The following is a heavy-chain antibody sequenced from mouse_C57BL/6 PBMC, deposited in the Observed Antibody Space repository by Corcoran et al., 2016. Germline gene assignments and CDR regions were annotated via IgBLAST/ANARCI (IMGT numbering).Heavy chain of an antibody. CDR3: ARWRPYGNYFDY. V-gene: IGHV1-26*01. CDR2: INPNNGGT. Sequence: EVQLQQSGPELVKPGASVKISCKASGYTFTDYYMNWVKQSHGKSLEWIGDINPNNGGTSYNQKFKGKATLTVDKSSSTAYMELRSLTSEDSAVYYCARWRPYGNYFDYWGQGTTLTVSS. D-gene: IGHD2-1*01. CDR1: GYTFTDYY. J-gene: IGHJ2*01.